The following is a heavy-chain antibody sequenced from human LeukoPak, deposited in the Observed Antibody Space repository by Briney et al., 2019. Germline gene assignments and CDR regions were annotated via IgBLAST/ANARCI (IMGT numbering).Heavy chain of an antibody. V-gene: IGHV1-18*01. CDR1: GYTFTSYG. J-gene: IGHJ4*02. CDR3: ARDRLSYADYYDSSGYRDY. CDR2: ISAYNGNT. Sequence: ASVKVSCKASGYTFTSYGISWVRQAPGQGLERMGWISAYNGNTNYAQKLQGRVTMTTDTSTSTAYMELRSLRSDDTAVYYCARDRLSYADYYDSSGYRDYWGQGTLVTVSS. D-gene: IGHD3-22*01.